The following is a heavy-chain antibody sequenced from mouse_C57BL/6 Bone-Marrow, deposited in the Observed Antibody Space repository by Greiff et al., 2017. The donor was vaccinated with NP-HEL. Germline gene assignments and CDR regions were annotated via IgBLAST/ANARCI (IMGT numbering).Heavy chain of an antibody. J-gene: IGHJ3*01. CDR3: ARSWFAY. CDR2: ISSGGSYT. Sequence: EVKLMESGGDLVMPGGSLKLSCAASGFTFSSYGMSWVRQTPDKRLEWVATISSGGSYTYYPDSVKGRFTISRDNAKNTLYLQMSSLKSEDTAMYYCARSWFAYWGQGTLVTVSA. CDR1: GFTFSSYG. V-gene: IGHV5-6*01.